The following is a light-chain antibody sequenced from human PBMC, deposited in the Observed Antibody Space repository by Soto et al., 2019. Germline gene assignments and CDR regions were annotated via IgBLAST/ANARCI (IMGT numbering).Light chain of an antibody. V-gene: IGLV2-14*01. Sequence: QSALTQPASVSGSPGQSITISCTGTSSDVAFYNHVSWYQQHPGKAPKLLIYEVNNRPSGVPDRFSGSKSGASASLAITGLQAEDEADYYCQSYDRSLSGWVFGGGTKVTVL. J-gene: IGLJ3*02. CDR2: EVN. CDR3: QSYDRSLSGWV. CDR1: SSDVAFYNH.